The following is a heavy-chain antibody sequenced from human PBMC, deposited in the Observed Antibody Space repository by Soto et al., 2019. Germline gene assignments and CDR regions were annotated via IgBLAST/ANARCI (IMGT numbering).Heavy chain of an antibody. CDR1: GFTFSSYA. CDR2: ISGSGGST. J-gene: IGHJ4*02. CDR3: ARNCIAAAGILDY. V-gene: IGHV3-23*01. Sequence: GGSLRLSXAASGFTFSSYAMSWVRQAPGKGLEWVSAISGSGGSTYYADSVKGRFTISRDNPKNTLYLQMNSLRAEDTAVYYCARNCIAAAGILDYWGQGTLVTVSS. D-gene: IGHD6-13*01.